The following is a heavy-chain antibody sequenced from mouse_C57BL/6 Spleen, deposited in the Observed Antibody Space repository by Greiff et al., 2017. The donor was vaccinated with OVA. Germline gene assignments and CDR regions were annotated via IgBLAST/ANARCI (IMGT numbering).Heavy chain of an antibody. CDR1: GFTFSDYV. CDR3: ARWVTTVVGYWYFDV. Sequence: EVKLVESGGGLVKPGGSLKLSCAASGFTFSDYVMHWVRQAPEKGLEWVAYISSGSSTIYYADTVKGRFTISRDNAKNTLFLQMTSLRSEDTAMYYWARWVTTVVGYWYFDVWGTGTTVTVSS. CDR2: ISSGSSTI. J-gene: IGHJ1*03. V-gene: IGHV5-17*01. D-gene: IGHD1-1*01.